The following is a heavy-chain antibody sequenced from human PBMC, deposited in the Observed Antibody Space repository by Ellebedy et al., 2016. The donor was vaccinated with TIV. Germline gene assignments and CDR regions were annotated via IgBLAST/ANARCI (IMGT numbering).Heavy chain of an antibody. V-gene: IGHV3-7*01. CDR2: IKQDGSEK. J-gene: IGHJ4*02. Sequence: GESLKISCAASGFTFSTYWMNWVRQAPGKGLEWVANIKQDGSEKTYVDSVEGRFTISRDNAKNSLYLQMNSLRVEDTAVYYCARDGVTTRFSLFDYWGQGTLVTVSS. CDR3: ARDGVTTRFSLFDY. CDR1: GFTFSTYW. D-gene: IGHD4-11*01.